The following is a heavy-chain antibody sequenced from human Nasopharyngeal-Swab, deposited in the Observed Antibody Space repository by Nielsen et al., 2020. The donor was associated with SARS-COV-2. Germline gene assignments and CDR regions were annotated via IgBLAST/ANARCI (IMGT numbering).Heavy chain of an antibody. D-gene: IGHD2-8*02. CDR2: INHDGSAQ. CDR3: ARDRVFGYTGALNSVFDY. J-gene: IGHJ4*02. V-gene: IGHV3-7*01. CDR1: GFTFSSSW. Sequence: GESLKISCAASGFTFSSSWMNWFRQAPEKGLEWVANINHDGSAQNYVDSVRGRLTISRDNTKNSLYLRMDSLRIEDTGVYYCARDRVFGYTGALNSVFDYLGQGTLVAVSS.